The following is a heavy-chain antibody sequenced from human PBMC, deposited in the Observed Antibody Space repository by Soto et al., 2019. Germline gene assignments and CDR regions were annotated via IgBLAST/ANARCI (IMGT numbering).Heavy chain of an antibody. CDR3: XXXXXXXFDP. CDR2: INAGNGNT. CDR1: GYTFTSYA. V-gene: IGHV1-3*05. J-gene: IGHJ5*02. Sequence: QVQLVQSGAEEKKPGASVKVSCKASGYTFTSYAMXXXXXXXXQRLEWMGWINAGNGNTKYSQKFQGRVTITRDTXXXXXXXXXXXXXXXXXXXXXXXXXXXXXFDPWGQGTLVTVSS.